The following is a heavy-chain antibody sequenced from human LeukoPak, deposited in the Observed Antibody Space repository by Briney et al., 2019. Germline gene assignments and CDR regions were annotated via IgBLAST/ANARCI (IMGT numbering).Heavy chain of an antibody. CDR1: GGSFSGYY. Sequence: SETLSLTCAVYGGSFSGYYWSWIRQPPGKGLEWIGEINHSGSTNYNPSLKSRVTISVDTSKNQFSLKLSSVTAADTAGYYFCGRWLGDQVQHWGQGTLVTVSS. J-gene: IGHJ1*01. D-gene: IGHD6-19*01. V-gene: IGHV4-34*01. CDR3: CGRWLGDQVQH. CDR2: INHSGST.